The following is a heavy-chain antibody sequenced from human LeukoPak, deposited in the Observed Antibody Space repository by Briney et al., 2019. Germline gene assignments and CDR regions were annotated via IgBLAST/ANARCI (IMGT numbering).Heavy chain of an antibody. D-gene: IGHD3-22*01. V-gene: IGHV3-30*02. J-gene: IGHJ4*02. Sequence: PGGSLRLSCAGSGFSFSSYGMHWVRQAPGKGLEWMAFIRSDGSNKYYADSVRGRFTTDRDNSKNTVYLQMNSLRPDDTAIYFCARQEARNYYYEGLDYWGQGNLVTVSS. CDR3: ARQEARNYYYEGLDY. CDR2: IRSDGSNK. CDR1: GFSFSSYG.